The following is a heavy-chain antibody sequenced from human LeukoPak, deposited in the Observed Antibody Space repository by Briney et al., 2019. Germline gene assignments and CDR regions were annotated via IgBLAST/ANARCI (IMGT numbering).Heavy chain of an antibody. CDR1: GGSISSSNW. Sequence: SETLSLTCAVSGGSISSSNWWSWVRQPAGKGLEWIGEIYHSGSTNYNPSLKSRVTISVDKSKNQFSLKLSSVTAADTAVYYCASAYYGDYAGQFDYWGQGTLVTVSS. CDR2: IYHSGST. V-gene: IGHV4-4*02. J-gene: IGHJ4*02. D-gene: IGHD4-17*01. CDR3: ASAYYGDYAGQFDY.